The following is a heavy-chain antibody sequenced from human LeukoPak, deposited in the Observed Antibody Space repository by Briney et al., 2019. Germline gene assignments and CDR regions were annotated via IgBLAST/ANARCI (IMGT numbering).Heavy chain of an antibody. V-gene: IGHV6-1*01. Sequence: SQTLSLTCAISGDSVSSNSAAWNWIRQSPSRGLEWLGRTYYRSKWYNDYAVSVKSRITINPDTSKNQFSLQLNSVTPEDTAVYYCARVPQTDYSSSSNYYYGMDVWGQGTTVTVSS. J-gene: IGHJ6*02. D-gene: IGHD6-13*01. CDR3: ARVPQTDYSSSSNYYYGMDV. CDR2: TYYRSKWYN. CDR1: GDSVSSNSAA.